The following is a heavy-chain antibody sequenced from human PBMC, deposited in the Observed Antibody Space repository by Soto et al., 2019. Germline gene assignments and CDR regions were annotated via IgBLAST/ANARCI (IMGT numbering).Heavy chain of an antibody. Sequence: QVQLVQSGSEIKKPGASVKVSCKAFGYTFTSYGIGWVRQAPGQGLEWMGWISVYNDNTNYAQKFQGRVTMTTDTSSSTAYMELRSLKSDDTAVYYCARIGFDGHWGQGTLVTFSS. CDR2: ISVYNDNT. CDR1: GYTFTSYG. V-gene: IGHV1-18*01. CDR3: ARIGFDGH. J-gene: IGHJ1*01. D-gene: IGHD3-9*01.